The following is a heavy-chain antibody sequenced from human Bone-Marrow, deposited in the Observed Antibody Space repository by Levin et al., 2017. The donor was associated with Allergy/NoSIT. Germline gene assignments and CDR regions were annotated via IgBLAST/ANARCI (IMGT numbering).Heavy chain of an antibody. CDR1: GFTFSDYY. D-gene: IGHD6-19*01. J-gene: IGHJ4*02. Sequence: MSGGSLRLSCAASGFTFSDYYMSWMRQAPGKGLEWVSYMSNSGTTVYYADSVKGRFTISRDNAKSSLYLEMNSLRAEDTAVYYCAKGPADSSMDYWGQGTLVTVSS. CDR3: AKGPADSSMDY. V-gene: IGHV3-11*01. CDR2: MSNSGTTV.